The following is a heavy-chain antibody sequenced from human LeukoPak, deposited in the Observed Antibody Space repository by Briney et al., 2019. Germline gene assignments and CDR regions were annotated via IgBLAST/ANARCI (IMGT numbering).Heavy chain of an antibody. CDR2: IFYSGST. D-gene: IGHD6-13*01. Sequence: SETLSLTCTVSGGSISSYYWSWIRQPPGKGLEWIGYIFYSGSTNYNPSLKSRITISVDTSKNQFSLKLSSVTAADTAVYYCARVYYSNSYDYWYFDLWGRGTLVTVSS. CDR1: GGSISSYY. CDR3: ARVYYSNSYDYWYFDL. V-gene: IGHV4-59*01. J-gene: IGHJ2*01.